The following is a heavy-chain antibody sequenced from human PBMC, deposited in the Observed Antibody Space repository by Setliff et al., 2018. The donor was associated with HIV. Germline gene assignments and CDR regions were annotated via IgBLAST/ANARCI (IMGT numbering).Heavy chain of an antibody. CDR3: AVGYYYDSSGYWPNY. D-gene: IGHD3-22*01. Sequence: GASVKVSCKASGGTFSSYAISWVRQAPGQGLEWIGWIVVGSGNTNYAQKFQERVTITRDMSTSTAYMELSSLRSEDTAVYYCAVGYYYDSSGYWPNYWGQGTLVTVSS. J-gene: IGHJ4*02. V-gene: IGHV1-58*02. CDR1: GGTFSSYA. CDR2: IVVGSGNT.